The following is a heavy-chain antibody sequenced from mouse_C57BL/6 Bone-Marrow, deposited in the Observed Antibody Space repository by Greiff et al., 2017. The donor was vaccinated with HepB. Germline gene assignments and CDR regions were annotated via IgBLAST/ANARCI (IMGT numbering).Heavy chain of an antibody. Sequence: QVQLQQSGPELVKPGASVKISCKASGYAFSSSWMNWVKQRPGKGLEWIGRIYPGDGDTNYNGKFKGKATLTADKSSSTAYMQLSSLTSEDSAVYFCARSGASGERYFDYWGQGTTLTVSS. V-gene: IGHV1-82*01. D-gene: IGHD3-1*01. CDR1: GYAFSSSW. J-gene: IGHJ2*01. CDR2: IYPGDGDT. CDR3: ARSGASGERYFDY.